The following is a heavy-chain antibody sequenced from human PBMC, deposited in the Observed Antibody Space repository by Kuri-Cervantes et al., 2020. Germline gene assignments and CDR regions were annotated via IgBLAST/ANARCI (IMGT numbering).Heavy chain of an antibody. V-gene: IGHV1-3*01. CDR1: GYTFTSYA. Sequence: ASVKVSCKASGYTFTSYARHWVRQAPGQRLEWMGWINAGNGNTKYSQKFQGRVTITRDTSASTAYMELSSLRSEDTAVYYCARDKRSSWRESSGWYFDYWGQGTLVTVSS. J-gene: IGHJ4*02. CDR2: INAGNGNT. D-gene: IGHD6-19*01. CDR3: ARDKRSSWRESSGWYFDY.